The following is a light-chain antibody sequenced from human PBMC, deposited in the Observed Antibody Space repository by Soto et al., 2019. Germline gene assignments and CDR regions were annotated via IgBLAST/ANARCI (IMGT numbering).Light chain of an antibody. CDR3: QVWDSSSVV. CDR2: DDS. V-gene: IGLV3-21*02. CDR1: NIGSKS. J-gene: IGLJ2*01. Sequence: SYELTQPPSVSVAPGQTARITCGGNNIGSKSGNWYQQKPGQAPVLVVYDDSDRPSGIPERFSGSNSGNTATLTISRVEAGDEADYYCQVWDSSSVVFGGGTKVTVL.